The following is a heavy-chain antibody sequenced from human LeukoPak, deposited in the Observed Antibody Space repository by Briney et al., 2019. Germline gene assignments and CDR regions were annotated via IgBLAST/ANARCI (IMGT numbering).Heavy chain of an antibody. Sequence: TSGGSPRLSCAASGFTFSSYSMNWVRQAPGKGLEWVSSISSSSSYIYYADSVKGRFTISRDNAKNSLYLQMNSLRAEDTAVYYCAKFRGSLAWGQGTLVTVSS. D-gene: IGHD1-26*01. V-gene: IGHV3-21*04. CDR3: AKFRGSLA. CDR1: GFTFSSYS. CDR2: ISSSSSYI. J-gene: IGHJ5*02.